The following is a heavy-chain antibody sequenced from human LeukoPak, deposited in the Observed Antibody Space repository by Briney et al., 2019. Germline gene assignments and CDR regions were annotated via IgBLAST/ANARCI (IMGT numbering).Heavy chain of an antibody. V-gene: IGHV4-39*01. Sequence: SETLSLTCTVSGGSISTNNYWGWIRPPPGRGLEWIGTIHYSGNTYYTPSLRSRVTISIDRSKNQFSLRLSSVTAADTAVYYCARHEEEDGYNAKPLDFWGQGTLVTVSS. J-gene: IGHJ4*02. D-gene: IGHD5-24*01. CDR1: GGSISTNNY. CDR2: IHYSGNT. CDR3: ARHEEEDGYNAKPLDF.